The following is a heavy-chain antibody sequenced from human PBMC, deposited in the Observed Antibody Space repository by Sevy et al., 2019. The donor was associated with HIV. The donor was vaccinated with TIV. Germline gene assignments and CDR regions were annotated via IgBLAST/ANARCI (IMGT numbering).Heavy chain of an antibody. CDR3: AKDAYSNYG. J-gene: IGHJ4*02. CDR2: ISYDGSNK. Sequence: GGSLRLSCAASGFTFSDYGMNWFRQAPGRGLEWVAVISYDGSNKYYADSVKGRFTISRDNSKNTLYLQMNSLRAEDTAVYYCAKDAYSNYGWGQGTLVTVSS. CDR1: GFTFSDYG. V-gene: IGHV3-30*18. D-gene: IGHD4-4*01.